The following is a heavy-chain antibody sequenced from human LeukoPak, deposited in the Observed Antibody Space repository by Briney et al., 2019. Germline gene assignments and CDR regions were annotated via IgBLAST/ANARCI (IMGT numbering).Heavy chain of an antibody. J-gene: IGHJ4*02. V-gene: IGHV4-59*08. CDR1: GGSMSTYY. D-gene: IGHD6-13*01. Sequence: SETLSLTCTVSGGSMSTYYWSWIPQPPGRGLEWIGYIYYSGDTNYNPSLKSRVTISVDTSKNQFCLKLSSVTAADTAVYYCARRLGTSSWLDYWGQGTLVTVSS. CDR2: IYYSGDT. CDR3: ARRLGTSSWLDY.